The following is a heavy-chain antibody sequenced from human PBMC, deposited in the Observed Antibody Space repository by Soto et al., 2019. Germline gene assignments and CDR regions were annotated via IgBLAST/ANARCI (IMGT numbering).Heavy chain of an antibody. CDR1: GYTFTSHT. CDR2: IIVSHGRP. Sequence: QVQLVQSGAEVKEPGASVKVSCKASGYTFTSHTIHWARQAPGQGLEWMGWIIVSHGRPRIAPHFQGRVTLTTDTSARTAYMELNSLTSEDTAVYFCAREPEDGVPGDFWGQGTLVVVAS. J-gene: IGHJ4*02. CDR3: AREPEDGVPGDF. V-gene: IGHV1-3*01. D-gene: IGHD3-3*01.